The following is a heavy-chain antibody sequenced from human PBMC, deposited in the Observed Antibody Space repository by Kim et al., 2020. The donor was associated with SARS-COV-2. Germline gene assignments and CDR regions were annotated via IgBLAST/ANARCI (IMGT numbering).Heavy chain of an antibody. J-gene: IGHJ3*02. CDR2: ISYDGSNK. Sequence: GGSLRLSCAASGFTFSSYAMHWVRQAPGKGLDLVAVISYDGSNKYYVDSVKGRFTISRDNSKNTLYLQMNSLRAEDTAVYYCAIASIAVALVLAVDIWG. CDR1: GFTFSSYA. V-gene: IGHV3-30*04. D-gene: IGHD6-19*01. CDR3: AIASIAVALVLAVDI.